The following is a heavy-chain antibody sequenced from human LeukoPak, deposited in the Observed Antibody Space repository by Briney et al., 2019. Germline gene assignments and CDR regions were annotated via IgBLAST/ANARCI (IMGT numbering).Heavy chain of an antibody. CDR1: GYSISSGYY. D-gene: IGHD3-22*01. J-gene: IGHJ6*03. CDR3: ARISGYYYLNYYYYYMDV. Sequence: PSETLSLTCTVSGYSISSGYYWGWIRQPPGNGLEWIGSIYHSGSTYYNPSLKSRVTISVDTSKNQFSLKLSSVTAADTAVYYCARISGYYYLNYYYYYMDVWGKGTTVTVSS. V-gene: IGHV4-38-2*02. CDR2: IYHSGST.